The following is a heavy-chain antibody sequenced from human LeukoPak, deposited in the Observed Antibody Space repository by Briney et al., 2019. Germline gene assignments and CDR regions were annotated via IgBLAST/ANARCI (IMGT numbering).Heavy chain of an antibody. Sequence: GGYLRLSCAASGFTFSSYWMSWVRQAPGKGLEWLANIKQDGSEKYYVDSVKGRFTISRDNAKNSLYLQMNSLRAEDTAVYYCARDVSVLMNYYYGMDVWGQGTTVTVSS. CDR3: ARDVSVLMNYYYGMDV. J-gene: IGHJ6*02. V-gene: IGHV3-7*03. D-gene: IGHD2-8*01. CDR1: GFTFSSYW. CDR2: IKQDGSEK.